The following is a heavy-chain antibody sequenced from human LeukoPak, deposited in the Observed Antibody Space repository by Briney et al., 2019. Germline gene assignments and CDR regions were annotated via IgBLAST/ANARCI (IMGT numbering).Heavy chain of an antibody. CDR1: GLTFSTYR. CDR3: SRGRYYLDS. V-gene: IGHV3-74*01. Sequence: GGSLRLSCAASGLTFSTYRMHWVRQAPGKGLVWVSHVNSDGSSATYADSVKGRFTISRDNAKNTLFLQMNSLRVEDTAVYYCSRGRYYLDSWGQGTLVTVSS. CDR2: VNSDGSSA. J-gene: IGHJ4*02. D-gene: IGHD3-16*01.